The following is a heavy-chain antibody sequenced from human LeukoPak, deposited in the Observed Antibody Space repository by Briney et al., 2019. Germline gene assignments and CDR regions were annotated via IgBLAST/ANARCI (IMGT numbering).Heavy chain of an antibody. V-gene: IGHV4-4*02. Sequence: SETLSLTCAVSGGSISSSNWWSWVRQPPGKGLEWIGEIYHSGSTNYNPSLKSRVTISVDKSKNQFSLKLSSVTAADTAVYYCATVVPAAMGGEYYFDCWGQGTLVTVSS. CDR3: ATVVPAAMGGEYYFDC. J-gene: IGHJ4*02. CDR1: GGSISSSNW. D-gene: IGHD2-2*01. CDR2: IYHSGST.